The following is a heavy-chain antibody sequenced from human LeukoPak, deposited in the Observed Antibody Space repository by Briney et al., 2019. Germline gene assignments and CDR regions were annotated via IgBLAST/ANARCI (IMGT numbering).Heavy chain of an antibody. Sequence: PSETLSLTCTVSGGSISSYYWSWIRQPPGKGLEWIGYIYYSGSTNYNPSLKSRVTISVDTSKNQFSLKLSSVAAADTAVYYCARDCSSTSCYGVFDYWGQGTLVTVSS. CDR2: IYYSGST. CDR3: ARDCSSTSCYGVFDY. D-gene: IGHD2-2*01. CDR1: GGSISSYY. V-gene: IGHV4-59*01. J-gene: IGHJ4*02.